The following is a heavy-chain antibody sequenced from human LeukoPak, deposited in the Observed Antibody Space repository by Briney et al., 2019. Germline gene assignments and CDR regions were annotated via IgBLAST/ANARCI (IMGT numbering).Heavy chain of an antibody. D-gene: IGHD3-22*01. CDR1: GYTLTGYY. CDR3: ARDRWYYYDSSGYYSDAFDI. CDR2: INPNSGGT. V-gene: IGHV1-2*02. J-gene: IGHJ3*02. Sequence: ASVKVSCKASGYTLTGYYMHWVRGAPGQGLECMGWINPNSGGTNYTQQFQGRVTMTRDTSISTAYMELSRLRSDDTAVYYCARDRWYYYDSSGYYSDAFDIWGQGTMVTVSS.